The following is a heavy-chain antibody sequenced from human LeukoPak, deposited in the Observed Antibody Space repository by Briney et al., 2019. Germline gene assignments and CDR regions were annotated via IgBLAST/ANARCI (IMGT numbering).Heavy chain of an antibody. V-gene: IGHV3-30*18. CDR3: AKALQWLADY. J-gene: IGHJ4*02. D-gene: IGHD6-19*01. CDR2: ISYDGSNK. Sequence: PGRSLRLSCAASGFTFSSYGMHWVRQAPGKGLEWVAVISYDGSNKYYADSVKGRFTISRDNSKNTLYLQMNSLRPEDTAVYYCAKALQWLADYWGQGTLVTVSS. CDR1: GFTFSSYG.